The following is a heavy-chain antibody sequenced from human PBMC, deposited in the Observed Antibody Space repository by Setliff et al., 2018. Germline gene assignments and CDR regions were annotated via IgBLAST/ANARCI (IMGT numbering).Heavy chain of an antibody. CDR2: IYTRGST. V-gene: IGHV4-4*08. Sequence: SETLSLTCSVSGGSISSYYWSWIRQPPGKGLEWIGYIYTRGSTNYNPSLQSRVTISVDTAKKQFSLKLNSVTAADTAIYYCARGGGRIRQLGATGVHTFDIWGQGTMGTVS. J-gene: IGHJ3*02. CDR3: ARGGGRIRQLGATGVHTFDI. D-gene: IGHD1-1*01. CDR1: GGSISSYY.